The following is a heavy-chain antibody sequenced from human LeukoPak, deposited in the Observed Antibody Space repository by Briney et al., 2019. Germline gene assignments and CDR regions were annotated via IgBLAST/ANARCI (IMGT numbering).Heavy chain of an antibody. J-gene: IGHJ5*02. Sequence: PGGSLRLSCAASGFTFSSYWMHWVRQAPGKGLEWVSGISWNSGSIGYVDSVKGRFTISRDNAKNSLYLQMNSLRAEDTALYYCAKGHYGDYDNWFDPWGQGTLVTVSS. CDR2: ISWNSGSI. CDR3: AKGHYGDYDNWFDP. CDR1: GFTFSSYW. V-gene: IGHV3-9*01. D-gene: IGHD4-17*01.